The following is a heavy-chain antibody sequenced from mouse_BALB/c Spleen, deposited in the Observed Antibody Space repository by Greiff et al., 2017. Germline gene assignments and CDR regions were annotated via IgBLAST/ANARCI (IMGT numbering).Heavy chain of an antibody. Sequence: VQLQHSGPELVKPGASVKISCKASGYSFTGYYMHWVKQSHVKSLEWIGRINPYNGATSYNQNFKDKASLTVDKSSSTAYMELHSLTSEDSAVYYCARWVTNFDYWGQGTTLTVSS. J-gene: IGHJ2*01. CDR1: GYSFTGYY. CDR3: ARWVTNFDY. D-gene: IGHD2-2*01. V-gene: IGHV1-31*01. CDR2: INPYNGAT.